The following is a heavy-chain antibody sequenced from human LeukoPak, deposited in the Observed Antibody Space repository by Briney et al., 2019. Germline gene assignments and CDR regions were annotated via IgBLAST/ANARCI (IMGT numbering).Heavy chain of an antibody. Sequence: GGSLRLSCAACGFSLSSFAMTGVRQAPGKGLEWFSGIIDTGCATYYADSVKGRFTISREKSKNTLFLQMNSRRANGRAGYYFAKFNAHPTTNSYIDVWGEGTTVTVSS. J-gene: IGHJ6*03. D-gene: IGHD1-1*01. CDR1: GFSLSSFA. V-gene: IGHV3-23*01. CDR3: AKFNAHPTTNSYIDV. CDR2: IIDTGCAT.